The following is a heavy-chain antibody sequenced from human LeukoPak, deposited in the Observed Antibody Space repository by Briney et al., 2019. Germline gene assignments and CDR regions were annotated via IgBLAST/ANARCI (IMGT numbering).Heavy chain of an antibody. Sequence: GGSLRLSCTASGFTFGDYAMSWFRQAPGKGLEWVGFIRSKAYGGTTEYAASVKGRFTISRDDSKSIAYLQMNSLKTEDTAVYYCTRAPYYYDSSGYYYYFDYWGQGTLVTVPS. J-gene: IGHJ4*02. D-gene: IGHD3-22*01. CDR3: TRAPYYYDSSGYYYYFDY. CDR2: IRSKAYGGTT. V-gene: IGHV3-49*03. CDR1: GFTFGDYA.